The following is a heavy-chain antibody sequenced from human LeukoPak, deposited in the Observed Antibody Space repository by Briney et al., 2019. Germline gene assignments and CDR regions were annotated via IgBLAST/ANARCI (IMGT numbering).Heavy chain of an antibody. V-gene: IGHV4-39*07. CDR3: ARDLDLIAVAGPFDY. D-gene: IGHD6-19*01. CDR1: GGSISSSSYY. J-gene: IGHJ4*02. Sequence: SETLSLTCTVSGGSISSSSYYGGWIRQPPGKGLEWIGSIYYSGSTYYNPSLKSRVTISVDTSKNQFSLKLSSVNAADTAVYYCARDLDLIAVAGPFDYWGQGTLVTVSS. CDR2: IYYSGST.